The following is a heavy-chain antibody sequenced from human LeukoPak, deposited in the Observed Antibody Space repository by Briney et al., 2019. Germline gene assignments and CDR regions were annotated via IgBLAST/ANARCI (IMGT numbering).Heavy chain of an antibody. D-gene: IGHD3-10*01. CDR2: TYSDGGST. V-gene: IGHV3-74*01. CDR3: ARGRGSGSYYDY. CDR1: GFPFGSYW. J-gene: IGHJ4*02. Sequence: GSLRLSCAASGFPFGSYWMHWVRQAPGKGLVWVSRTYSDGGSTIYADSVKGRFTVSRDNAKNTLYLEMNSLRVEDTAVYYCARGRGSGSYYDYWGQGTLVTVSS.